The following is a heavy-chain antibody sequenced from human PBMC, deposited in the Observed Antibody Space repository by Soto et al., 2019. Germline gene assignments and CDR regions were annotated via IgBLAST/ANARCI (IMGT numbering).Heavy chain of an antibody. V-gene: IGHV1-69*06. CDR1: RCTFSSYA. Sequence: QVQLVQSGAEVKKPGASVKFSCKASRCTFSSYAISWVRQAPGQGLEWLGAIIHIFGTANYAQKFQGKVTITADKAPSTAYMELSSLRSEDTDVYYGARGATVVTPGGVTAFDIGGQGTMVTVSS. J-gene: IGHJ3*02. CDR3: ARGATVVTPGGVTAFDI. CDR2: IIHIFGTA. D-gene: IGHD4-17*01.